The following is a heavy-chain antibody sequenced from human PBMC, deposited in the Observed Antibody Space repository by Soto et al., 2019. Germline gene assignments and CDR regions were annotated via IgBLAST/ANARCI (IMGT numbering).Heavy chain of an antibody. CDR3: ARAQYYDILTGYSPLYYYYYMDV. V-gene: IGHV2-70*11. Sequence: SGPTLVNPTQTLTLTCTFSGFSLSTSGMCVSWIRQPPGKALEWLARIDWDDDKYYSTSLKTRLTISKDTSKNQVVLTMTNMDPVDTATYYCARAQYYDILTGYSPLYYYYYMDVWGKGTTVTVS. CDR1: GFSLSTSGMC. J-gene: IGHJ6*03. D-gene: IGHD3-9*01. CDR2: IDWDDDK.